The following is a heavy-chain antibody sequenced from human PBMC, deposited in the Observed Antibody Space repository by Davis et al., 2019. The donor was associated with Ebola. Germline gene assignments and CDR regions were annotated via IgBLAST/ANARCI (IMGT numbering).Heavy chain of an antibody. Sequence: PGGSLRLSCAASGVTFSDYYMSWIRQAPGKGLEWVSYIDSSGGSIHYADSVKGRFTISRDKGKNSLYLQMNSLRVEDTAVYYCARVGIAVAGPGDYWGQGTLVTVSS. CDR1: GVTFSDYY. J-gene: IGHJ4*02. CDR2: IDSSGGSI. D-gene: IGHD6-19*01. V-gene: IGHV3-11*01. CDR3: ARVGIAVAGPGDY.